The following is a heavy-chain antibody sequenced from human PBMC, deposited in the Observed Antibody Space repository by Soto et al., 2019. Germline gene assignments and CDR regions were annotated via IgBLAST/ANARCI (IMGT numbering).Heavy chain of an antibody. CDR3: ARGRGYYDSSGYYPEYFQH. Sequence: ASVKVSCKASGGTFSSYAISWVRQAPGQGLEWMGGITPIFGTANYAQKFQGRVTITADESTSTAYMELSSLRSEDTAVYYCARGRGYYDSSGYYPEYFQHWGQGTLVTVSS. D-gene: IGHD3-22*01. CDR1: GGTFSSYA. V-gene: IGHV1-69*13. CDR2: ITPIFGTA. J-gene: IGHJ1*01.